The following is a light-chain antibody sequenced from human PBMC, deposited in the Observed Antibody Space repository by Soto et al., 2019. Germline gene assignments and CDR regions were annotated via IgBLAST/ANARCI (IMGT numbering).Light chain of an antibody. CDR3: QQYHNWPPQYT. J-gene: IGKJ2*01. CDR1: QTVSSN. CDR2: GAS. V-gene: IGKV3-15*01. Sequence: EIVMTQSPATLSVSPGERATLSCRASQTVSSNLAWYQQKPGQAPRLLIHGASTRATGVPARFSGSGSGTEFTITNSSLQSEDFAVYYCQQYHNWPPQYTFGQGTKLQI.